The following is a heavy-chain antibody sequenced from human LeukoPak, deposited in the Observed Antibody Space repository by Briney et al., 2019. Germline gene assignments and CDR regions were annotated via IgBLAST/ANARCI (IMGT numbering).Heavy chain of an antibody. V-gene: IGHV3-23*01. CDR3: AKDKYNWNYWYYGMDV. J-gene: IGHJ6*02. Sequence: GGSLRLSCAASGLSFGFYAMSWVRQAPGKGLEWVSSISGGGAGTYYADSVRGRFTISRDNSKNTLYLQMNSLRAEDTAVYYCAKDKYNWNYWYYGMDVWGQGTTVTVSS. CDR1: GLSFGFYA. CDR2: ISGGGAGT. D-gene: IGHD1-20*01.